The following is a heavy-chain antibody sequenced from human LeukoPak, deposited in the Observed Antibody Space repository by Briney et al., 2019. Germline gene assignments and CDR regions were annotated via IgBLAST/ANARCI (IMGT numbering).Heavy chain of an antibody. V-gene: IGHV4-59*11. Sequence: SETLPLTCTVSGRSISSHYRSWIRQPPGKGLEWIGYVYYSGSTNYNPSLKSRVTISVDTSKNQFSLKLSSVTAADTAMYYCARGYNWFDSWGQGTQVTVSS. CDR1: GRSISSHY. J-gene: IGHJ5*01. CDR2: VYYSGST. CDR3: ARGYNWFDS.